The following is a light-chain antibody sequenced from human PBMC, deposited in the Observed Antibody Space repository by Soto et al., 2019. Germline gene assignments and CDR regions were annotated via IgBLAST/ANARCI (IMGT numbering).Light chain of an antibody. V-gene: IGLV2-8*01. CDR3: SSYASSNIVV. Sequence: QSALTQPPSASGSPGQSVTISCTGSSSDVGGYNYVSWYQQHPGKAPKLMIYDVSKRPSGVPDRFSGSKSGNTASLTVSGVQAADEADYYYSSYASSNIVVFGGGTKLTVL. CDR1: SSDVGGYNY. CDR2: DVS. J-gene: IGLJ2*01.